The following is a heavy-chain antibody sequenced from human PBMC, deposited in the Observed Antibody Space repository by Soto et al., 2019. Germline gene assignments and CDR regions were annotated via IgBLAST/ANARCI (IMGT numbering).Heavy chain of an antibody. J-gene: IGHJ4*02. CDR2: ITDSGTGT. CDR3: AKGLINGRWYAED. V-gene: IGHV3-23*01. Sequence: EMHLLESGGGLVHPGESLRLSCGASGFTFSSCVMTWVRQAPGKGLEWVSCITDSGTGTYYADSVEGRFTISRDNSKNTMYLQMNNLRAEDTGVYYCAKGLINGRWYAEDWGQGTLVTVSS. CDR1: GFTFSSCV. D-gene: IGHD6-13*01.